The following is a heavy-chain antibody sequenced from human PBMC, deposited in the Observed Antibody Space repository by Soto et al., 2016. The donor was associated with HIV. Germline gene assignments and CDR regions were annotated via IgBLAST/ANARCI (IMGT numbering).Heavy chain of an antibody. CDR3: ARDQEGTMVLSD. D-gene: IGHD3-10*01. Sequence: EVQLVESGGGLVKPGGSLRLSCAASGFTFSSYSMNWVRQAPGKGLEWVSSISSSSSYIYYADSVKGRFTISRDNAKNSLYLQMNSLRAEDTAAYYCARDQEGTMVLSDWGQGTMVTVSS. J-gene: IGHJ3*01. CDR2: ISSSSSYI. CDR1: GFTFSSYS. V-gene: IGHV3-21*01.